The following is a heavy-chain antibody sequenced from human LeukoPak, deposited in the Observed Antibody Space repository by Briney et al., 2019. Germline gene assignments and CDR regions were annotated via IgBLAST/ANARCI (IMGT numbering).Heavy chain of an antibody. D-gene: IGHD2-2*01. CDR3: ARDPLMGAAEDIVVVPAAATPLDY. V-gene: IGHV3-21*01. Sequence: PGGSLRLSCAASGFTVSSYSMNWVRQAPGKGLEWVSSISSSSSYIYYADSVKGRFTISRDNAKNSLYLQMNSLRAEDTAVYYCARDPLMGAAEDIVVVPAAATPLDYWGQGTLVTVSS. CDR2: ISSSSSYI. J-gene: IGHJ4*02. CDR1: GFTVSSYS.